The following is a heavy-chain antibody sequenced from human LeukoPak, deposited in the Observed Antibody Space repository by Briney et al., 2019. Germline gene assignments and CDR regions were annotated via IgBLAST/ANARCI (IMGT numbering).Heavy chain of an antibody. D-gene: IGHD6-13*01. V-gene: IGHV4-34*01. CDR3: ARDGDSSSSQRDYDY. Sequence: PSETLSLTCAVYGGSFSGYYWSWIRQPPGKGLEWIGEINHSGSTNYNPSLKSRVTISVDTSKNQFSLKLSSVTAADTAVFYCARDGDSSSSQRDYDYWGQGTLVTVSS. CDR2: INHSGST. J-gene: IGHJ4*02. CDR1: GGSFSGYY.